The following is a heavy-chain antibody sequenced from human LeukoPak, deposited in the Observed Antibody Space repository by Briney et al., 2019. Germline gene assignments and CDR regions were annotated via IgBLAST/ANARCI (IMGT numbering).Heavy chain of an antibody. Sequence: SQTLSLTCAISGDSVSTNSATWTWLRQSPSRGLEWLGRTYYRTKWNNDYAVSMKSRITINPDTSKNQFSLQLNSVTPEDTAVYYCARLVGASWFDSWGQGTLVTVSS. D-gene: IGHD1-26*01. CDR1: GDSVSTNSAT. CDR3: ARLVGASWFDS. V-gene: IGHV6-1*01. J-gene: IGHJ5*01. CDR2: TYYRTKWNN.